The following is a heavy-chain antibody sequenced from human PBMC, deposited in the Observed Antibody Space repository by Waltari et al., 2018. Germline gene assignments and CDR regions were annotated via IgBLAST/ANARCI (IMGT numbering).Heavy chain of an antibody. CDR2: IYHSGST. V-gene: IGHV4-38-2*01. D-gene: IGHD6-19*01. CDR3: ASQYSSGWYSVGY. J-gene: IGHJ4*02. Sequence: QVQLQESGPGLVKPSETLSLTCAVSGYSISSGYYWGWIQQPPGKGLEWIGSIYHSGSTYYNPSLKSRVTISVDTSKNQFSLKLSSVTAADTAVYYCASQYSSGWYSVGYWGQGTLVTVSS. CDR1: GYSISSGYY.